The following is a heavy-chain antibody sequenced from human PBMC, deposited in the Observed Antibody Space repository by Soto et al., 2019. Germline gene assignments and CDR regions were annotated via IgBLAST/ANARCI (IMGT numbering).Heavy chain of an antibody. CDR3: ARVDYGAWGIDD. Sequence: NPSETLSLTCTVSGGSISSGGYYWSWIRQHPGKGLEWIGYIYYSGSTYYNPSLKSRVTISVDTSKNQFSLKLSSVTAADTAVYYCARVDYGAWGIDDWGQGTLVTVSS. CDR1: GGSISSGGYY. V-gene: IGHV4-31*03. D-gene: IGHD4-17*01. J-gene: IGHJ4*02. CDR2: IYYSGST.